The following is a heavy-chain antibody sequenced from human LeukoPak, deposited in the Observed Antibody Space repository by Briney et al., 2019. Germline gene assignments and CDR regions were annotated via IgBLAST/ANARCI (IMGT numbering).Heavy chain of an antibody. CDR2: ILYSGSP. CDR3: ARTLQSFYGLGSWGAFDI. D-gene: IGHD3-10*01. Sequence: PPQTLSLTCIVSADSISSYYWSWIRQPQGKGREWIGYILYSGSPTYTPSLKSRVTLSVDTSRNQFSLKLTSVTAADTAVYHCARTLQSFYGLGSWGAFDIWGQGTMVSVSS. V-gene: IGHV4-59*01. J-gene: IGHJ3*02. CDR1: ADSISSYY.